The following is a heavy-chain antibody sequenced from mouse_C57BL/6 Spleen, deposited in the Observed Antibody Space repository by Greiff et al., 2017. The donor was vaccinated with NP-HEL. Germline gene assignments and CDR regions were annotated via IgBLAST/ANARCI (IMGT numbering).Heavy chain of an antibody. J-gene: IGHJ2*01. CDR2: ISYDGSN. CDR1: GYSITSGYY. D-gene: IGHD3-3*01. Sequence: EVKLQESGPGLVKPSQSLSLTCSVTGYSITSGYYWNWIRQFPGNKLEWMGYISYDGSNNYNPSLKNRISITRDTSKNQFFLKLNSVTTEDTATYYCARDRVFPHYFDYWGQGTTLTVSS. CDR3: ARDRVFPHYFDY. V-gene: IGHV3-6*01.